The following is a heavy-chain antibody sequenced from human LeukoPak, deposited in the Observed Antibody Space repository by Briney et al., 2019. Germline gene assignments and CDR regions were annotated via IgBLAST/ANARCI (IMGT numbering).Heavy chain of an antibody. Sequence: PGGSLRLSCVASGFTFSSCWMSWVRQAPGKGLEWVSVIYSGGSTYYADSVKGRFTISRDNSKNTLYLQMNSLRAEDTAVYYCARDLGGDFDYWGQGTLVTVSS. J-gene: IGHJ4*02. D-gene: IGHD3-16*01. CDR3: ARDLGGDFDY. CDR2: IYSGGST. V-gene: IGHV3-53*01. CDR1: GFTFSSCW.